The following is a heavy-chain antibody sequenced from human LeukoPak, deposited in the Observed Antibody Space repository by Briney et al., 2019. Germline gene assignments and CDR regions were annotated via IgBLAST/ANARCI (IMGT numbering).Heavy chain of an antibody. CDR1: EFSFDDYV. CDR2: ISWNSETL. V-gene: IGHV3-9*01. Sequence: PGRSLRLSCVASEFSFDDYVMHWVRQAPGKGLEWVSGISWNSETLGYAASVKGRFTISRDSAKNSLYLQMNSLRAEDTAFYYCAKGAVKWERLTAFDYWGHGTLVTVSS. J-gene: IGHJ4*01. CDR3: AKGAVKWERLTAFDY. D-gene: IGHD1-26*01.